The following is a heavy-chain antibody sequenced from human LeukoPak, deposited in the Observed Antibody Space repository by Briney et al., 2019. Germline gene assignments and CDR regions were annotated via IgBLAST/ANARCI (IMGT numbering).Heavy chain of an antibody. D-gene: IGHD3-22*01. Sequence: GGSLRLSCAASGFTFSSYAMSWVRQAPGKGPEWVSAISGSGGSTYYADSVKGRFTISRDNSKNTLYLQMNSLRAEDTAVYYCAKFPLIVVVLAELDYWGQGTLVTVSS. CDR2: ISGSGGST. CDR3: AKFPLIVVVLAELDY. V-gene: IGHV3-23*01. J-gene: IGHJ4*02. CDR1: GFTFSSYA.